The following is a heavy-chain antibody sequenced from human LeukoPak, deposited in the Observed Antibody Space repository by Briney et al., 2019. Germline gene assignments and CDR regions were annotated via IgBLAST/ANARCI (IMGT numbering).Heavy chain of an antibody. D-gene: IGHD2-2*01. CDR1: GGSFSGYY. J-gene: IGHJ6*03. CDR3: ARGRCSSTSCRYYYYYYYMDV. Sequence: SETLSLTCTVSGGSFSGYYWSWIRQPPGKGLEWLGEINHSGSTNYNPSLKSRVTISVATSTTQFSLKLSSVTAADTAVYYCARGRCSSTSCRYYYYYYYMDVWGKGTTLTVSS. CDR2: INHSGST. V-gene: IGHV4-34*01.